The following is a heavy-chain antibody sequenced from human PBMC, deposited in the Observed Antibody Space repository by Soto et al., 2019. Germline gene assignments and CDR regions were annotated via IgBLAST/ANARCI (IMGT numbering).Heavy chain of an antibody. V-gene: IGHV1-18*01. CDR3: ARDLGGFPDY. CDR2: ISAHNGNR. CDR1: GYIFTSYG. J-gene: IGHJ4*02. D-gene: IGHD5-12*01. Sequence: QVQLVQSGVEVKKPGASVKVSCKASGYIFTSYGISWVRQAPGQGLEWMGWISAHNGNRKYAQKLXXRVTMTTDTSTSTAYMELRSLRSDDTAVYYCARDLGGFPDYWGQGTLVTVSS.